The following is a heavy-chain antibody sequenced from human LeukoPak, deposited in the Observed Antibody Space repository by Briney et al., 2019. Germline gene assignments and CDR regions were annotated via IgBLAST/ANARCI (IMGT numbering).Heavy chain of an antibody. CDR1: GYTFTGYY. V-gene: IGHV1-2*02. CDR2: INPNSGGT. D-gene: IGHD3-3*01. J-gene: IGHJ6*02. Sequence: GASVKVSCKASGYTFTGYYMHWVRQAPGQGLEWMGWINPNSGGTNYAQKFQGRVTMTRDTSISTAYMGLSRLRSDDTAVYYCASPTNFWSGDNTRHYYYYGMDVWGQGTTVTVSS. CDR3: ASPTNFWSGDNTRHYYYYGMDV.